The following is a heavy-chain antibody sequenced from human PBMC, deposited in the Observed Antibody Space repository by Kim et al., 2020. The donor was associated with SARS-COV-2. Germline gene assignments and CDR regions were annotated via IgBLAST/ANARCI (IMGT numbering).Heavy chain of an antibody. CDR3: AKVTFCPNVGEDHFDN. CDR1: GFTFSTYA. J-gene: IGHJ4*02. Sequence: GGSLRLSCAASGFTFSTYAMNWVRQAPGKGLEWVSAISGTTPRTYYADSVKGRFTISRDNSMNTLYLRMDSLRAEVTATYYCAKVTFCPNVGEDHFDNWGQGTLVAVSS. V-gene: IGHV3-23*01. CDR2: ISGTTPRT. D-gene: IGHD2-21*01.